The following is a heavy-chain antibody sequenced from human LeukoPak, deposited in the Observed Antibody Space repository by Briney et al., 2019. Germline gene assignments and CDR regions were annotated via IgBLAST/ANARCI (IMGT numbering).Heavy chain of an antibody. J-gene: IGHJ6*04. CDR3: ARDRSQVPADLYYYYYGMDV. CDR2: ISYDGSNK. V-gene: IGHV3-30*04. Sequence: GRSLRLSCAASGFTFSSYAMHWVRQAPGKGLEWVAVISYDGSNKYYADSVKGRFTISGDNSKNTLYLQMNSLRAEDTAVYYCARDRSQVPADLYYYYYGMDVWGKGTTVTVSS. CDR1: GFTFSSYA. D-gene: IGHD2-2*01.